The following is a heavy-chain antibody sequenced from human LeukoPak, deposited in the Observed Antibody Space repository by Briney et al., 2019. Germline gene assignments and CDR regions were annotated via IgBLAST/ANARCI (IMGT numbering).Heavy chain of an antibody. Sequence: SVKVSCKASGGTFISYAISWVRQAPGQGLEWMGRIIPILGIANYAQKFQGRVTITADKSTSTAYMELSSLRSEDTAVYYSARRSGGYSYGEYYYYYGMDVWGQGTTVTVSS. V-gene: IGHV1-69*04. CDR2: IIPILGIA. CDR3: ARRSGGYSYGEYYYYYGMDV. J-gene: IGHJ6*02. D-gene: IGHD5-18*01. CDR1: GGTFISYA.